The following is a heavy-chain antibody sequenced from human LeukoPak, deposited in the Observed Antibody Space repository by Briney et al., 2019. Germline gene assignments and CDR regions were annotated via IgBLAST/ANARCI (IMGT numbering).Heavy chain of an antibody. CDR1: GYTFTGYY. CDR3: ARERRCGGDCYSSFDY. CDR2: INPNSGGT. Sequence: ASVKVSCKASGYTFTGYYMHWVRQAPGQGLEWMGWINPNSGGTNYAQKFQGRVAMTRDTSISTAYMELSSLRSEDTAVYYCARERRCGGDCYSSFDYWGQGTLVTVSS. D-gene: IGHD2-21*02. J-gene: IGHJ4*02. V-gene: IGHV1-2*02.